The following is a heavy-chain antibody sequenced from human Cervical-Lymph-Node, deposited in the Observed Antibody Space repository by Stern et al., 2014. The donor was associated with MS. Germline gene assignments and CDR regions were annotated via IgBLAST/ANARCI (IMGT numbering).Heavy chain of an antibody. Sequence: VQLVQSGAEVKKPGASVTVSCRTSGYTFIDYYIHWVRQAPGQGLEWMGTINLSDGATTYAQKFQSRVTMTRDTSTNTAYMQLGSLTSEDTAVFFCSREGADNDAFDVWGQGTMVTVSS. CDR3: SREGADNDAFDV. V-gene: IGHV1-46*03. D-gene: IGHD1-26*01. J-gene: IGHJ3*01. CDR1: GYTFIDYY. CDR2: INLSDGAT.